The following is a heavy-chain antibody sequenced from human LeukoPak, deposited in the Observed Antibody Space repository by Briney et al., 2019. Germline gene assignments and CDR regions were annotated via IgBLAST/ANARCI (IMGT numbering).Heavy chain of an antibody. V-gene: IGHV3-15*01. CDR3: TTDPHIALAGTSYDRYFDY. D-gene: IGHD6-19*01. CDR1: GFTFTDAW. CDR2: IKSKTYGGTA. J-gene: IGHJ4*02. Sequence: PGGSLRLSCAASGFTFTDAWMSWVRQAPGKGLEWVGHIKSKTYGGTADYAAPVKGRFTISRDDSKDTVYLQMNSLKTQDTAVYYCTTDPHIALAGTSYDRYFDYWGQGSLVTVSS.